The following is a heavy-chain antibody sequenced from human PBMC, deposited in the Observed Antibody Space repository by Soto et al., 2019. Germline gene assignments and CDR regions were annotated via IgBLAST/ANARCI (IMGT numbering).Heavy chain of an antibody. J-gene: IGHJ4*02. CDR2: INAGNGNT. CDR3: ARDYCSGGSCHSGLFDY. CDR1: GYTFTSYA. D-gene: IGHD2-15*01. V-gene: IGHV1-3*01. Sequence: ASVKVSCKASGYTFTSYAMHWVRQAPGQRLEWMGWINAGNGNTKYSQKFQGRVTITRDTSASTAYMELSSLRSEDTAVYYCARDYCSGGSCHSGLFDYWGQGTLVPVSS.